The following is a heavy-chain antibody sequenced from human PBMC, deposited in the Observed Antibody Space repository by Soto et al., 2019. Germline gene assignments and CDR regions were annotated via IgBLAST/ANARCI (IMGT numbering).Heavy chain of an antibody. CDR1: GFTFSYYA. D-gene: IGHD3-3*01. CDR3: AKEMSFGRPFDY. Sequence: GGSLRLSCAASGFTFSYYAVSWVRLAPGKGLEWVSAISASGGDTYYTDFVMGRFTISRDNSKNTLYLQMNGLGVEDTAIYYCAKEMSFGRPFDYWGQGTPVTVSS. J-gene: IGHJ4*02. CDR2: ISASGGDT. V-gene: IGHV3-23*01.